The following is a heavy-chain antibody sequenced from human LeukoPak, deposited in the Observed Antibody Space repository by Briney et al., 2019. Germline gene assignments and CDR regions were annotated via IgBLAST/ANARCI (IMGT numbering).Heavy chain of an antibody. V-gene: IGHV4-38-2*01. J-gene: IGHJ4*02. D-gene: IGHD3-16*01. CDR3: AQQSLRSPDY. Sequence: PSETLSLTCAVSGYSISSGDYWGWIRQPPGKGLEWIGNIYHSGSTYYNPSLKSRVTISVDTSKNQFSLKLSSVTAADTAVYYCAQQSLRSPDYWGQGTLVTVSS. CDR2: IYHSGST. CDR1: GYSISSGDY.